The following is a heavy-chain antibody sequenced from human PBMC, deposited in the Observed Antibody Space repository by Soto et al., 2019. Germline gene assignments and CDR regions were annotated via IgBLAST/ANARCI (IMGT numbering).Heavy chain of an antibody. D-gene: IGHD2-15*01. CDR1: GGSFSGYY. J-gene: IGHJ6*02. Sequence: TSETLSLTCAVYGGSFSGYYWSWIRQPPWKGLEWIGEINHSGSTNYNPSLKSRVTISVDTSKNQFSLKLSSVTAADTAVYYCARARVVVAATYYYYYGMDVWGQGTTVTVS. CDR3: ARARVVVAATYYYYYGMDV. V-gene: IGHV4-34*01. CDR2: INHSGST.